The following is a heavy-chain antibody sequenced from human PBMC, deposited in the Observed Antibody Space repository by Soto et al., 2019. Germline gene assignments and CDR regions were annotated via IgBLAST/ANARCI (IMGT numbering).Heavy chain of an antibody. J-gene: IGHJ4*02. D-gene: IGHD1-26*01. CDR3: ARAGGLLVDY. CDR1: GFMFSSYA. Sequence: QVQLVESGGGVVQPGRSLRLPCAAYGFMFSSYAMHWVRQAPGKGLEWVAVKTYDGSNKYYADSVKGRFTISRDNSKNTLYLQMNSLRAEDTAVYYCARAGGLLVDYWGQGTLVTVSS. V-gene: IGHV3-30-3*01. CDR2: KTYDGSNK.